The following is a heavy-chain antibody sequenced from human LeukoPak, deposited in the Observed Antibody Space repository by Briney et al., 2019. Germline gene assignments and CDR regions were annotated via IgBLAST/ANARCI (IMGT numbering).Heavy chain of an antibody. CDR1: GFTFSTYW. CDR2: IKEDGRET. CDR3: ARDPLRRYDY. Sequence: GGSLRLSCAASGFTFSTYWMSWVRQAPGKGLEWVATIKEDGRETYYVDSVKGRFTISRDNAENSLYLQMSRLRAEDTAVYYCARDPLRRYDYWGQGTLLTVSS. V-gene: IGHV3-7*01. J-gene: IGHJ4*02.